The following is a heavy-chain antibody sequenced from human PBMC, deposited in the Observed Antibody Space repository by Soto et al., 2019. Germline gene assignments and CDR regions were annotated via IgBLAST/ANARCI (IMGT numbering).Heavy chain of an antibody. Sequence: PSETLSLTCTVSCGSISSYYWSWIRQPPGKGLEWIGYIYYSGSTNYNPSLKSRVTISVDTSKNQFSLKLSSVTAADTAVYYCARGLPRGYYDSSGYYFDYWGQGTLVTVSS. CDR3: ARGLPRGYYDSSGYYFDY. CDR2: IYYSGST. J-gene: IGHJ4*02. CDR1: CGSISSYY. V-gene: IGHV4-59*01. D-gene: IGHD3-22*01.